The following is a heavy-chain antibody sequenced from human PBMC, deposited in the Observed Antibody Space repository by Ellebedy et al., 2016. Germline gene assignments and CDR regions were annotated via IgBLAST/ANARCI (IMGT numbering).Heavy chain of an antibody. J-gene: IGHJ4*02. CDR2: IWYDESRR. CDR3: ARDDCTTTICYAY. D-gene: IGHD2-2*01. CDR1: GFTFSNYG. Sequence: GEFLKISXVTSGFTFSNYGMHWVRQTPGKGLEWVAVIWYDESRRYYADSVKGRFTISRDISKNTLYLEMNSLRGEDTAVYYCARDDCTTTICYAYWGQGTLVTVSS. V-gene: IGHV3-33*01.